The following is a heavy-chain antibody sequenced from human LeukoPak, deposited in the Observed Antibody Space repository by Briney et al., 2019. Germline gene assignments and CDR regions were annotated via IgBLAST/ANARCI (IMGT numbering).Heavy chain of an antibody. J-gene: IGHJ5*02. V-gene: IGHV1-69*06. D-gene: IGHD5/OR15-5a*01. CDR1: GGTFSSYA. CDR3: ARDVFAAYSVHHKFDP. CDR2: IIPIFGTA. Sequence: ASVKVSCKASGGTFSSYAISWVRQAPGQGLEWMGGIIPIFGTANYAQKFQGRVTITADKSTSTAYMELSRLESADTAIYYCARDVFAAYSVHHKFDPWGQGTPVTVSS.